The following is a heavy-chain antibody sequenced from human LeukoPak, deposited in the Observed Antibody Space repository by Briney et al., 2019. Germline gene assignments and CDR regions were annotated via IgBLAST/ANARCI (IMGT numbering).Heavy chain of an antibody. V-gene: IGHV3-30*02. CDR2: IRNDGSDK. D-gene: IGHD1-14*01. CDR3: VRDRGNQRGYYYYYMDV. CDR1: GFTFSSYG. J-gene: IGHJ6*03. Sequence: PGGSLRLSCAASGFTFSSYGMHWVRQAPGKGLEWVTFIRNDGSDKYYADSVKGRFTISRDTPKNTVYVQMNSLRSEDTAVYYCVRDRGNQRGYYYYYMDVWGKGTTVTVSS.